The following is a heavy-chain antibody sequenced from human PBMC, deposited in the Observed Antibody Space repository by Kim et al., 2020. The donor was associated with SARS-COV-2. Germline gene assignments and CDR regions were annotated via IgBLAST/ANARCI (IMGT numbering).Heavy chain of an antibody. V-gene: IGHV3-73*01. Sequence: GGSLRLSCAASGFTFSGSAMHWVRQASGKGLEWVGRIRSKANSYATAYAASVKGRFTISRDDSKNTAYLQMNSLKTEDTAVYYCTSRTYYYGSGSPNFDYGGQGTLVTVRS. J-gene: IGHJ4*02. CDR2: IRSKANSYAT. CDR3: TSRTYYYGSGSPNFDY. D-gene: IGHD3-10*01. CDR1: GFTFSGSA.